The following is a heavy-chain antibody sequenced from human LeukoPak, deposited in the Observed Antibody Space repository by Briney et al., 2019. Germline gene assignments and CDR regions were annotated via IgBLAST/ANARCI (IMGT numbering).Heavy chain of an antibody. Sequence: GGSLRLSCAASGFTFSSYAMTWVRQAPGKGLQWVSSISLSGDTTHYADSVKGRFTISRDDSRNTLYLQMNSLRAEDTAVYYCAKGTMDGGQYYYDSSGGQGTLVTVSS. CDR2: ISLSGDTT. V-gene: IGHV3-23*01. J-gene: IGHJ4*02. CDR3: AKGTMDGGQYYYDSS. CDR1: GFTFSSYA. D-gene: IGHD3-22*01.